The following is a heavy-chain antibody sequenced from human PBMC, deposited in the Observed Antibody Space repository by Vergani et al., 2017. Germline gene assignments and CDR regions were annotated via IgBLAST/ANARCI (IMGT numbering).Heavy chain of an antibody. Sequence: QVQLVQSGAEVKKPGASVKVSCKVSGYTLTELSMHWVRQAPGKGLEWMGGFDPEDGEKIYAQKFQGRVTMTEDTSTDTAYMGLSSLRSEDTAVYYCATANYGSGSYYRPFYYYYYMDVWGKGTTVTVSS. CDR1: GYTLTELS. J-gene: IGHJ6*03. V-gene: IGHV1-24*01. CDR2: FDPEDGEK. D-gene: IGHD3-10*01. CDR3: ATANYGSGSYYRPFYYYYYMDV.